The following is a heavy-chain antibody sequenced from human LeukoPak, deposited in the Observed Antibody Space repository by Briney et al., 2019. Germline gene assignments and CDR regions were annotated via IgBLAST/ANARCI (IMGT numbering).Heavy chain of an antibody. CDR2: IWYDGTNK. V-gene: IGHV3-30*02. CDR3: AKDSWVATKVPSPFDY. J-gene: IGHJ4*02. Sequence: GRSLTLSCAAAELSSSSNGTHWDRQAPGKWLGWVSSIWYDGTNKYYADSVKGRFTISRDNSKKTLYLQMNSLRVEDTAVYYCAKDSWVATKVPSPFDYWGQGTLVTVSS. CDR1: ELSSSSNG. D-gene: IGHD4/OR15-4a*01.